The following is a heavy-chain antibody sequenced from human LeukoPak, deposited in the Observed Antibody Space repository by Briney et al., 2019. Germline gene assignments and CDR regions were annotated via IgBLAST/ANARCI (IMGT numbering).Heavy chain of an antibody. J-gene: IGHJ6*02. Sequence: GGSLRLSCAASGFTIGPYAMYWVRQGPGRGLEWVSVKADGSGTFYADSVGGRFTTSRDNSKNSLYLQMNSLTSEDTALYYCATWAFYHNLDVWGQGTTVIVSS. CDR3: ATWAFYHNLDV. V-gene: IGHV3-43*02. CDR1: GFTIGPYA. D-gene: IGHD2/OR15-2a*01. CDR2: KADGSGT.